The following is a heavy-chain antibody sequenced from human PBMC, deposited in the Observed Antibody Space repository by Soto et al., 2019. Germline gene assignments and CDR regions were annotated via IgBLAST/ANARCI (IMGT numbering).Heavy chain of an antibody. CDR1: GFTFDDYA. CDR3: ARTPPNVLRFLEWLLPSDY. Sequence: EVQLVESGGGLVQPGRSLRLSCAASGFTFDDYAMHWVRQAPGKGLEWVSGISWNSGSIGYADSVKGRFTISIDNAKTSLYMQMNSLRAEDTALYYCARTPPNVLRFLEWLLPSDYWGQGTLVTVSS. J-gene: IGHJ4*02. D-gene: IGHD3-3*01. CDR2: ISWNSGSI. V-gene: IGHV3-9*01.